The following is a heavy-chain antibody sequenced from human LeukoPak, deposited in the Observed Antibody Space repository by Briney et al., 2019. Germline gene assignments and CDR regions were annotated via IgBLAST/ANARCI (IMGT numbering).Heavy chain of an antibody. V-gene: IGHV1-69*06. J-gene: IGHJ6*03. CDR2: IIPIFGTA. D-gene: IGHD5-24*01. CDR1: GGTFSGYA. CDR3: ARAPRRKRPRRDGYNRCGSNYYYYYMDV. Sequence: SVKVSCKASGGTFSGYAISWVRQAPGQGLEWMGGIIPIFGTANYAQKFQGRVTITADKSTSTAYMELSSLRSEDTAVYYCARAPRRKRPRRDGYNRCGSNYYYYYMDVWGKGTTVTVSS.